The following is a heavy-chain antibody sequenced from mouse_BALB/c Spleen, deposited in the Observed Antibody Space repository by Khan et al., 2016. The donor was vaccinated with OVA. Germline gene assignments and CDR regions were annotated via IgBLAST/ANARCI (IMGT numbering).Heavy chain of an antibody. Sequence: EVQLQESGPGLVKPSQSLSLTCTVTGYSITSDYAWNWIRPFPGNKLEWMGYLSYSGRTSYTPSLKSRISITRDTSKNQFFLQLNSVTTEDTATYYCAGGRAYWGQGTLVTVSA. CDR3: AGGRAY. CDR1: GYSITSDYA. CDR2: LSYSGRT. J-gene: IGHJ3*01. V-gene: IGHV3-2*02. D-gene: IGHD3-3*01.